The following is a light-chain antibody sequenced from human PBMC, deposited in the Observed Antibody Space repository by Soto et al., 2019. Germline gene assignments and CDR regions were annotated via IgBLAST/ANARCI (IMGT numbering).Light chain of an antibody. CDR2: DVS. CDR1: SSDVGGYNY. CDR3: SSYTSSSTYVV. J-gene: IGLJ2*01. V-gene: IGLV2-14*01. Sequence: QSALTQPASVSGSRGQSITISCTGTSSDVGGYNYVSWYQQHPGKAPKLMIYDVSNRPSGVSNRFSGFKSGNTASLTISGLQAEDEADYYCSSYTSSSTYVVFGGGTKLTVL.